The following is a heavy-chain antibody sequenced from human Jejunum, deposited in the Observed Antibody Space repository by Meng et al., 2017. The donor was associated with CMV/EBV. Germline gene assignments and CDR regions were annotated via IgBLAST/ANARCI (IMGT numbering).Heavy chain of an antibody. CDR2: IDYSGTT. CDR1: GYSISSGYY. CDR3: ARDSGRSY. V-gene: IGHV4-38-2*02. D-gene: IGHD1-26*01. J-gene: IGHJ4*02. Sequence: SLTCPVSGYSISSGYYWGWIRQPPGKGLEWIGSIDYSGTTYYNPSLKSRVTISIDTSKNQFSLKVTSVTAADTAVYYCARDSGRSYWGQGMLVTVSS.